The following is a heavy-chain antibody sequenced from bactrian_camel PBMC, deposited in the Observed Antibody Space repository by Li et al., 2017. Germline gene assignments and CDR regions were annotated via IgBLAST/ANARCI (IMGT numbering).Heavy chain of an antibody. D-gene: IGHD5*01. Sequence: HVQLVESGGGLVQAGGSLRLSCGSSSGHTGRMYCMAWFRLAPGKEREGVVALASDGSTWYADSVKGRFTISKDDLKDTLYLQLNSLKPEDTAMYWCTATPAIPTYDCYSGSWGTPASDFGYWGQGTQVTVS. V-gene: IGHV3S57*01. CDR1: GHTGRMYC. CDR3: TATPAIPTYDCYSGSWGTPASDFGY. CDR2: LASDGST. J-gene: IGHJ6*01.